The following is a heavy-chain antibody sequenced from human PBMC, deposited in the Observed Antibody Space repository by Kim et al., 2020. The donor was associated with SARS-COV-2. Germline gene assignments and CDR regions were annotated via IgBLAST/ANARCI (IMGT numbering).Heavy chain of an antibody. D-gene: IGHD2-2*02. V-gene: IGHV1-24*01. J-gene: IGHJ5*02. CDR1: GYTLTELS. Sequence: ASVKVSCKVSGYTLTELSMHWVRQAPGKGLEWMGGFDPEDGETIYAQKFQGRVTMTEDTSTDTAYMELSSLRSEDTAVYYCATWVGYCSSTSCYMGGRWFDPWGQGTLVTVSS. CDR3: ATWVGYCSSTSCYMGGRWFDP. CDR2: FDPEDGET.